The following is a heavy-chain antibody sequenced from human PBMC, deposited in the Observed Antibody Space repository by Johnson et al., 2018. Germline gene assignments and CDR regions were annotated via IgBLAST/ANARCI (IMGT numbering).Heavy chain of an antibody. V-gene: IGHV3-74*01. D-gene: IGHD2-8*02. J-gene: IGHJ6*02. CDR1: GFTFSSYW. CDR2: INTDGSST. CDR3: ERIRVATYWIYGMDV. Sequence: VQLQESGGGLVQPGGSLRLSCAAYGFTFSSYWMHWVRQAPGKGLVWVSRINTDGSSTTYADSVKGRFTISRDNAKNTLYLQMNSLRAEDTAVYYGERIRVATYWIYGMDVWGQGTTVTVSS.